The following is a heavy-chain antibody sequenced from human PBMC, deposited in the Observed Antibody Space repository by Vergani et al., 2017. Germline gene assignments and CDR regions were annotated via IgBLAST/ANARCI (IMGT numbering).Heavy chain of an antibody. CDR1: GFTFSNAW. J-gene: IGHJ5*02. V-gene: IGHV3-15*01. D-gene: IGHD3-16*02. CDR2: IKSKTDGGTT. Sequence: EVQLVESGGGLVKPGGSLRLSCAASGFTFSNAWMSWVRQAPGKGLEWVGRIKSKTDGGTTDYAAPVKGRFTISRDDSKNTLYLQMNSLKTEDTAVYYCTTPFDYVWGSYRYTGHNWFDPWGQGTLVTVSS. CDR3: TTPFDYVWGSYRYTGHNWFDP.